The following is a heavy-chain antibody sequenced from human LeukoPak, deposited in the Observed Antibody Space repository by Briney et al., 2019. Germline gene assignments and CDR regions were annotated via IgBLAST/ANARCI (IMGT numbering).Heavy chain of an antibody. D-gene: IGHD4-23*01. V-gene: IGHV4-34*01. J-gene: IGHJ3*01. CDR3: ARHSIGGNKDFDF. CDR2: IYSSGST. Sequence: SETLSLTCAVYGGSFNDYYWSWIRQPPGKGLEWIGSIYSSGSTYYNPSLKSRVTISVDTSKNQFSLKLSSVTAADTAVYYCARHSIGGNKDFDFWGQGTMVSVSS. CDR1: GGSFNDYY.